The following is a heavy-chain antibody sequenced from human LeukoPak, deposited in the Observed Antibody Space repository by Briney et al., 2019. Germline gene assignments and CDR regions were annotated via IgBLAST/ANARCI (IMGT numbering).Heavy chain of an antibody. CDR2: INHSGST. CDR1: GGSFSGCY. V-gene: IGHV4-34*01. D-gene: IGHD2-15*01. J-gene: IGHJ5*02. Sequence: SETLSLTCAVYGGSFSGCYWSWIRQPPGKGLEWIGEINHSGSTNYNPSLKSRVTISVDTSKNQFSLKLSSVTAADTAVYYCARDISYCSGGSCYSDWFDPWGQGTLVTVSS. CDR3: ARDISYCSGGSCYSDWFDP.